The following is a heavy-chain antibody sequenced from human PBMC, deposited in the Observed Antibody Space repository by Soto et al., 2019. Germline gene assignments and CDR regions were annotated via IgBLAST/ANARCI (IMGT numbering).Heavy chain of an antibody. V-gene: IGHV5-51*07. CDR3: ARMGSSIVVVVAATGDAFDI. J-gene: IGHJ3*02. Sequence: PGESLKISCKGSGYSFTSYWIGWVHQMPGKGLEWMGIIYPGDSDTRYSPSFQGQVTISADKSISTAYLQWSSLKASDTAMYYCARMGSSIVVVVAATGDAFDIWGQGTMVTVSS. CDR2: IYPGDSDT. D-gene: IGHD2-15*01. CDR1: GYSFTSYW.